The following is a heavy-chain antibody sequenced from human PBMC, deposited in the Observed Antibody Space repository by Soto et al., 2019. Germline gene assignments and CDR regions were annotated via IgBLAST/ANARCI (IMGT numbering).Heavy chain of an antibody. V-gene: IGHV4-30-4*01. CDR1: GDSMDSGDYY. CDR3: SRGSTYYGFLT. D-gene: IGHD3-10*01. J-gene: IGHJ5*02. Sequence: QVQLQESGPGLVKPSQTLSLTCTVSGDSMDSGDYYWTWIRQPPGKGLEWIGYIYYIGTTFYNPSLVSRVNISIDTSKNHFSLRLTFVTAADTAVYYCSRGSTYYGFLTWGQGTLVTVSS. CDR2: IYYIGTT.